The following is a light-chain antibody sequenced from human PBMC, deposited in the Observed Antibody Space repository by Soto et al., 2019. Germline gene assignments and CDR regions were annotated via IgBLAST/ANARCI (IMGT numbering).Light chain of an antibody. CDR1: QSVSNN. CDR3: QQYNNWPPWT. V-gene: IGKV3-15*01. Sequence: ILMTQSPATLSVSPGERATLSCRASQSVSNNLAWYQQKPGQAPRLLIYDASTRATGIPARFSGSGSGTDFTLTISGLQSEDFAVYYYQQYNNWPPWTFGQGTKVEIK. J-gene: IGKJ1*01. CDR2: DAS.